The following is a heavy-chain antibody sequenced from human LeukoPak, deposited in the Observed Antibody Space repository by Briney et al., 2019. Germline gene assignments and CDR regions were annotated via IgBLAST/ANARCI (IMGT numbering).Heavy chain of an antibody. CDR2: IYSGGTT. V-gene: IGHV3-53*01. D-gene: IGHD5-12*01. CDR1: GFTVSSNS. CDR3: ARGKYGGYFIDY. Sequence: QTGGSLRLSCAASGFTVSSNSMSWVRQAPGKGLEWVSMIYSGGTTYYADSVKGRFTFSRDNSKNTLFLQMNSLRAEDTAVYYCARGKYGGYFIDYWGQGTLVTVSS. J-gene: IGHJ4*02.